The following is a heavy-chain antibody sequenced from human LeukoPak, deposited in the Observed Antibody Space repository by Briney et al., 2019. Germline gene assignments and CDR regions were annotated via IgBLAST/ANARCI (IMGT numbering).Heavy chain of an antibody. CDR2: IYHSGST. Sequence: PSETLSLTCVVSGGSISSSNWFSGVRRPPGKGLEWIGEIYHSGSTNYNPSLKSRVTISVDKSKNQFSLKLSSVTAADTAVYYCARYKGLSGYYPGAFDLWGQGTMVTVSS. J-gene: IGHJ3*01. D-gene: IGHD3-22*01. CDR3: ARYKGLSGYYPGAFDL. V-gene: IGHV4-4*02. CDR1: GGSISSSNW.